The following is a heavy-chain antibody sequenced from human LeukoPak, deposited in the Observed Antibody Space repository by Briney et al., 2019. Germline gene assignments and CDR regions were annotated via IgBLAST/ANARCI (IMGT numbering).Heavy chain of an antibody. V-gene: IGHV3-21*01. J-gene: IGHJ4*02. D-gene: IGHD3-16*01. CDR1: GFTFSSYA. Sequence: PGGSLRLSCAASGFTFSSYAMSWVRQAPGKGLEWVSSISSSSSYIYYADSVKGRFTISRDNAKNSLCLQMNSLRAEDTAVYYCASWGGLRDPFDYWGQGTLVTVSS. CDR2: ISSSSSYI. CDR3: ASWGGLRDPFDY.